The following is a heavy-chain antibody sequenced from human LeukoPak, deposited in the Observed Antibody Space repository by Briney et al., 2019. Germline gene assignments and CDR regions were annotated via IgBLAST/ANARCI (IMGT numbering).Heavy chain of an antibody. V-gene: IGHV3-21*01. CDR1: GFTFSGYT. D-gene: IGHD3-16*01. J-gene: IGHJ4*02. Sequence: GGSLRLSCAASGFTFSGYTMNWVRQAPGKGLEWVSSISRSSSYIYDSDSVTGRFSISRDNARNSLSLQMNSLRVEDTAVYYCVRGAGVGSYVPFDLWGQGTRVTVSS. CDR3: VRGAGVGSYVPFDL. CDR2: ISRSSSYI.